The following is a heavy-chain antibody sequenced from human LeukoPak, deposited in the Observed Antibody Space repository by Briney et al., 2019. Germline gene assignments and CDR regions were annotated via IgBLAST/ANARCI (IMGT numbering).Heavy chain of an antibody. D-gene: IGHD6-19*01. CDR2: IYYSGST. V-gene: IGHV4-39*07. Sequence: SETLSLTCTVSGGSISSGSYYWSWIRQPAGKGLEWIGSIYYSGSTYYNPSLKSRVTISVDTSKNQFSLKLSSVTAADTAVYYCARDQAGAIAVAGFDYWGQGTLVTVSS. CDR3: ARDQAGAIAVAGFDY. CDR1: GGSISSGSYY. J-gene: IGHJ4*02.